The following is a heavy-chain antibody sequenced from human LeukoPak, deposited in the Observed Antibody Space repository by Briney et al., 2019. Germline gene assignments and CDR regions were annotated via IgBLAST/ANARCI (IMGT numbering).Heavy chain of an antibody. V-gene: IGHV1-18*01. J-gene: IGHJ4*02. CDR2: ISAYNGNT. D-gene: IGHD6-19*01. CDR3: ARVKYSSGWYGGSPTDFDY. CDR1: GYTFTSYG. Sequence: GASVKVSCKASGYTFTSYGISWVRQAPGQGLEWMGWISAYNGNTNYAQKLQGRVTMTTDTSTSTAYMELRSLRSDDTAVYYCARVKYSSGWYGGSPTDFDYWGQGTLVTVSS.